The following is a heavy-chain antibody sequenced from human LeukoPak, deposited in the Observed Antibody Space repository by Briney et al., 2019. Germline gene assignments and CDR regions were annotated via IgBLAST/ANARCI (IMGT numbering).Heavy chain of an antibody. CDR2: ISSSGSTK. D-gene: IGHD5-24*01. CDR3: AREDEDGYNLRAFDI. CDR1: GFTFSDYY. J-gene: IGHJ3*02. V-gene: IGHV3-11*01. Sequence: GGSLRLSCAASGFTFSDYYMNWIRQAPGKGLEWVSYISSSGSTKSYVDSVKGRFTISRDNAKNSLYLQMNSLRAEDTAVYYCAREDEDGYNLRAFDIWGQGTMVTVSS.